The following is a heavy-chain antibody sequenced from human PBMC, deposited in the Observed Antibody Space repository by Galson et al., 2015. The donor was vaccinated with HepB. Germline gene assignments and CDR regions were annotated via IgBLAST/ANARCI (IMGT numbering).Heavy chain of an antibody. Sequence: SLRLSCAASGFTFSRYAMHWVRQAPGKGLEWVAVISYDGSNKYYADSVKGRFTISRDNSKNTLYLQMNSLRAEDTAVYYCASTTTVLPGGAFDIWGQGTMVTVSS. CDR2: ISYDGSNK. CDR1: GFTFSRYA. V-gene: IGHV3-30-3*01. J-gene: IGHJ3*02. CDR3: ASTTTVLPGGAFDI. D-gene: IGHD4-17*01.